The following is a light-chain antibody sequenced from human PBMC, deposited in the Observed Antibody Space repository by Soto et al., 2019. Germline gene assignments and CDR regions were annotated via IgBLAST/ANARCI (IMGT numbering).Light chain of an antibody. J-gene: IGLJ1*01. CDR2: EVS. V-gene: IGLV2-14*01. CDR1: SSDIEDYNY. CDR3: GASTGSNSFV. Sequence: QSVLTQPASVSGSPGQSITISCTGTSSDIEDYNYVSWYQHHPGKAPKFMIYEVSNRPSGVPNRFSGSKSGNTASLTISGLQAEDEADYYCGASTGSNSFVFGTGTRSPP.